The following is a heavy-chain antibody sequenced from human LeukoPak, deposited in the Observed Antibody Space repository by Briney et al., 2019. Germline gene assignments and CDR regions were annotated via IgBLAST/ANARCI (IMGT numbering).Heavy chain of an antibody. D-gene: IGHD5-12*01. J-gene: IGHJ4*02. V-gene: IGHV1-18*01. CDR2: ISAYNGNA. CDR1: GYTFTGQY. Sequence: TSVKVCCKTSGYTFTGQYLDWVRQAPGQGLEWMGWISAYNGNANYAQKLQGRVTMTKDTSTSTAYMELRSLRSDDTAVYYCARARGYDPFNYWGQGTLVTVSS. CDR3: ARARGYDPFNY.